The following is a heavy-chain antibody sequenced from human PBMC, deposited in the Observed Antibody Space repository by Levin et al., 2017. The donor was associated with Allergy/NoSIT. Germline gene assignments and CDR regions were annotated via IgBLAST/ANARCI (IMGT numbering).Heavy chain of an antibody. J-gene: IGHJ4*02. V-gene: IGHV3-30*03. CDR1: GLHFNNSG. Sequence: LSLPCAVSGLHFNNSGMNWVRQAPGKGLEWVALISGGGNDGYYADSVRGRFTVSRDNSKNTLYLQMNSLRPDDTAVYYCAARVFDYWGQGTLVAVSS. CDR2: ISGGGNDG. CDR3: AARVFDY.